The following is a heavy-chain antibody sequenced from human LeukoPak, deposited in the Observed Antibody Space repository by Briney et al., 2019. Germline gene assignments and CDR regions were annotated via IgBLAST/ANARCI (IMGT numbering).Heavy chain of an antibody. CDR1: GYTVTSYG. J-gene: IGHJ4*02. CDR2: ISPNSDNT. V-gene: IGHV1-18*01. Sequence: ASVKVSFKATGYTVTSYGISWVRQAPGQGLEWMGWISPNSDNTNYAQKLQGRVTMTTDTSTSTAYMELRSLRSDDTALYFCARDWGSIKVIADYWGQGTLVTVSS. D-gene: IGHD7-27*01. CDR3: ARDWGSIKVIADY.